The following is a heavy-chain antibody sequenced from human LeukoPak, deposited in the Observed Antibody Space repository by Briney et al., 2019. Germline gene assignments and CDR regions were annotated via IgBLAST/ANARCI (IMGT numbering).Heavy chain of an antibody. CDR2: ISYDGSNK. J-gene: IGHJ5*02. Sequence: GGSQRLSCAVSGFTLSSYGMHWVRQATGKGLEWVAVISYDGSNKYYAHSVKGRFTISRDNSKNTLYLQMNSQRAEDTAVYYCAKEDIVVVPAANPFDPWGQGTLVTVSS. CDR3: AKEDIVVVPAANPFDP. CDR1: GFTLSSYG. D-gene: IGHD2-2*01. V-gene: IGHV3-30*18.